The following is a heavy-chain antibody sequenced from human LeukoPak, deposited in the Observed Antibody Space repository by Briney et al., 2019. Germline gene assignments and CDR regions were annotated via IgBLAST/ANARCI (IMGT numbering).Heavy chain of an antibody. CDR3: AGLGYYDFWSGYSFYAFDI. Sequence: GGSLRLSCVASGFTFSSYAMSWVRQAPGKGLDWVSVITGSGDNTYYADSVKGRFTISRDNAKNSLYLQMNSLRAEDTAVYYCAGLGYYDFWSGYSFYAFDIWGQGTMVTVSS. J-gene: IGHJ3*02. CDR2: ITGSGDNT. CDR1: GFTFSSYA. V-gene: IGHV3-23*01. D-gene: IGHD3-3*01.